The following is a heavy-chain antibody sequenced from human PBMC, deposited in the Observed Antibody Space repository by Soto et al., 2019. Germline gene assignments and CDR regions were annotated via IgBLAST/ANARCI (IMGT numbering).Heavy chain of an antibody. Sequence: QVQLVESGGGVVQPGRSLRLSCAASGFTFSSYGMHWVRQAPGKGLEWVAVISYDGSNKYYADSVKGRFTISRDNSQNTLYLQMNRLRAEDTAVYYCGKDGYSYRFGFEGGMDVWGQGTTVTVSS. D-gene: IGHD5-18*01. CDR2: ISYDGSNK. CDR3: GKDGYSYRFGFEGGMDV. CDR1: GFTFSSYG. V-gene: IGHV3-30*18. J-gene: IGHJ6*02.